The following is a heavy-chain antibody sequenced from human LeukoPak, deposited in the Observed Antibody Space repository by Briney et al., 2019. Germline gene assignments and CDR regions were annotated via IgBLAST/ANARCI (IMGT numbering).Heavy chain of an antibody. CDR1: GGSFSGYY. D-gene: IGHD3-22*01. V-gene: IGHV4-34*01. Sequence: PSETLSLTCAVYGGSFSGYYWSWIRQPPGKGLEWIGEINHSGSTNYNPSLKSRVTISVDTSKNQFSLELSSVTAADTAVYYCARANYDSSGYSLRYFDYWGQGTLVTVSS. J-gene: IGHJ4*02. CDR2: INHSGST. CDR3: ARANYDSSGYSLRYFDY.